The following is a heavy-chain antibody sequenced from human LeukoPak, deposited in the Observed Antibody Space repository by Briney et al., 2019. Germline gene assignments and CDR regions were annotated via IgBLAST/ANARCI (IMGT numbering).Heavy chain of an antibody. J-gene: IGHJ4*02. CDR1: GGSISSYY. CDR3: ARDSGYSSSWAIDC. Sequence: SETLSLTCTVSGGSISSYYWSWIRQPPGKGLEWIGYIYYSGSTNYNPSLKSRVTISVDTPKNQFSLKLSSVTAADTAVYYCARDSGYSSSWAIDCWGQGTLVTVSS. CDR2: IYYSGST. D-gene: IGHD6-13*01. V-gene: IGHV4-59*01.